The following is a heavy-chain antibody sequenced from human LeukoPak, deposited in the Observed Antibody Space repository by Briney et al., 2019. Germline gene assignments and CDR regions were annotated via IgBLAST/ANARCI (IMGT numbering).Heavy chain of an antibody. V-gene: IGHV1-69*01. CDR3: ARAGHGAVIVATTRYNWFDP. Sequence: ASVKVSCKASGGTFSSYAISWVRQAPGQGLEWMGGIIPIFGTANYAQKFQGRVTITADESTSTAYMELSSLRSEDTAVYYCARAGHGAVIVATTRYNWFDPWGQGTLVTVSS. CDR1: GGTFSSYA. CDR2: IIPIFGTA. J-gene: IGHJ5*02. D-gene: IGHD5-12*01.